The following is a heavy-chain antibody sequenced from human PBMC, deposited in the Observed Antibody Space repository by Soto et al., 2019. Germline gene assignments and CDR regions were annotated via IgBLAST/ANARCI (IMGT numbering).Heavy chain of an antibody. V-gene: IGHV3-23*01. CDR1: GFTFSNYS. D-gene: IGHD3-3*01. CDR3: ARPHFDFCDGLAA. CDR2: ISGSGGST. Sequence: EVQLLESGGGLVQPGGSLRLSCAASGFTFSNYSMSWVRQAPGKGLEWVTAISGSGGSTYYADSVKGRFTISRDNSKNTLFLQMNSLRAEDTAVYYCARPHFDFCDGLAAWGQGTLVTVSS. J-gene: IGHJ4*02.